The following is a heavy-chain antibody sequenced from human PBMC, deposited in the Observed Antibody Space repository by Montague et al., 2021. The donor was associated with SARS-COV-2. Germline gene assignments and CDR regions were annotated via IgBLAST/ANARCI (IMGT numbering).Heavy chain of an antibody. CDR1: GGSISSYF. CDR2: FYHSGGT. D-gene: IGHD3-10*01. Sequence: SETLSLTCTVSGGSISSYFWSWIRQSPGKGLAWIGYFYHSGGTKYNPSLKSRVTISGDTSKNQFSLKLSSVTTADTAVYYCARSGAVPMDWGQGTLVTVSS. V-gene: IGHV4-59*13. J-gene: IGHJ4*02. CDR3: ARSGAVPMD.